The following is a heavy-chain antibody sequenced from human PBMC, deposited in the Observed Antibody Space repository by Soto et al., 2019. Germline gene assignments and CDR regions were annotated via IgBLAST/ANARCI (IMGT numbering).Heavy chain of an antibody. V-gene: IGHV1-69*12. CDR3: ASGIQLWLRRINNGYSG. CDR2: IIPMFGTA. CDR1: GGTFSTYA. J-gene: IGHJ4*02. D-gene: IGHD5-18*01. Sequence: QVQLVQSGAEVKKPESSVKVSCKAPGGTFSTYAISWVRQAPGQGLEWMGGIIPMFGTANYAQRFQDRVTVTADESTNTVYRELSSLRSEDPAVYFCASGIQLWLRRINNGYSGWGQGTLVTVSS.